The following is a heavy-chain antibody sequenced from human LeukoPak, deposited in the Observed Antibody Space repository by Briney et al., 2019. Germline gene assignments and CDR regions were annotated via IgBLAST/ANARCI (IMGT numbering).Heavy chain of an antibody. D-gene: IGHD2-2*01. V-gene: IGHV7-4-1*02. Sequence: GASVKVSCKASGYTFTSYAINWVRQAPGQGLEWMGWINTNTGNPTYAQGFTGRFVFSLDTSVNTAYLQTSSLKTEDTAVYYCAKVQGYCSETSCYPDYWGQGTLVTVSS. J-gene: IGHJ4*02. CDR1: GYTFTSYA. CDR3: AKVQGYCSETSCYPDY. CDR2: INTNTGNP.